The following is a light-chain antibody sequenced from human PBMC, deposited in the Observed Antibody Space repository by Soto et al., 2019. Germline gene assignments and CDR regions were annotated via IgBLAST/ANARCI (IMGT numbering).Light chain of an antibody. V-gene: IGKV3-20*01. Sequence: EIVMTQSPATLSLSPGERATLSCRASQSVSSYLLWYQQKPGQAPRLLIYDASSRAAGIPDRFSGSGSGTDFTLTITRLEPEDFAVYHCQQYDGSPRTFGQGTKVDI. CDR2: DAS. CDR1: QSVSSY. J-gene: IGKJ1*01. CDR3: QQYDGSPRT.